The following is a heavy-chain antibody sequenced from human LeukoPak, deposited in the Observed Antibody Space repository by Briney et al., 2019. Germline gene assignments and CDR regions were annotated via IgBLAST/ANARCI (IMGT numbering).Heavy chain of an antibody. J-gene: IGHJ3*02. CDR1: GFTFSSYD. CDR3: ARGSYCIGGACSPVGAFDI. Sequence: GGSLRLSCAASGFTFSSYDMHWVRQAPGKGLEWVSGIGTAGDTYYPGSIKGRFTFSRENAKNSLFLQMNGLRVGDTAVYYCARGSYCIGGACSPVGAFDIWGQGTVVTVSS. V-gene: IGHV3-13*01. CDR2: IGTAGDT. D-gene: IGHD2-15*01.